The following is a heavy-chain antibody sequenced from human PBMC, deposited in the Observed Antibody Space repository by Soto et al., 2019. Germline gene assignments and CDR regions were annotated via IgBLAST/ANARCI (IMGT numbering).Heavy chain of an antibody. CDR3: ARVSSSIVVVPDYGMDV. CDR2: ISGKNGNT. V-gene: IGHV1-18*04. Sequence: ASVKVSCKASGYTFISHSISWVRQAPGQGLEWMGWISGKNGNTNYAQKLQGRVTLTTDTSTSTAYMELRSLRSDDTAVYYCARVSSSIVVVPDYGMDVWGQGTTVTVSS. D-gene: IGHD2-15*01. CDR1: GYTFISHS. J-gene: IGHJ6*02.